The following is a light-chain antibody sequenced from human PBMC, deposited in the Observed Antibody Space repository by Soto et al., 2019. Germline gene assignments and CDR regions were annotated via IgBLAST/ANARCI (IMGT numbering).Light chain of an antibody. J-gene: IGLJ1*01. Sequence: QSALTQPASVSGSLGQSITISCTGSGSDIGAYNYVSWYQQHPGKAPKLLIHGVTRRPSGVSSRFSASKSAYTASLTISGLQAEDEANYYCSSFTTSYFYVFGPGTKVTVL. CDR3: SSFTTSYFYV. V-gene: IGLV2-14*01. CDR1: GSDIGAYNY. CDR2: GVT.